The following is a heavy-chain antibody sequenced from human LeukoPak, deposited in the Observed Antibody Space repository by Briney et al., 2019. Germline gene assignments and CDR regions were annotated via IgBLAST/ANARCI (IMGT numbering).Heavy chain of an antibody. V-gene: IGHV4-59*01. D-gene: IGHD2-2*01. CDR3: ARLKCISTTCPSRYVMDV. J-gene: IGHJ6*02. CDR1: GGSISSYY. Sequence: SEALSLTCSVSGGSISSYYWSWIRQPPGKGLEYIGYIYYSGSTNYNPSLKSRVTISVDTSKDQFSLNLTSVTAADTAVYYCARLKCISTTCPSRYVMDVWGQGTTVTVSS. CDR2: IYYSGST.